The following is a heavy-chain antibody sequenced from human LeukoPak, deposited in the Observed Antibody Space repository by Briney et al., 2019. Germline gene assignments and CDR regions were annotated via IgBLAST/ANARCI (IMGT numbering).Heavy chain of an antibody. CDR2: ISSSGSTI. CDR3: ARLQYPPRYFDY. D-gene: IGHD4-11*01. Sequence: GGSLRLSCAASGFTFSDYYMSWVRQAPGKGLEWVTYISSSGSTIYYADSVKGRFTISRDNAKNSLYLQMNSLRAEDTAVYYCARLQYPPRYFDYWGQGNLVTVSS. V-gene: IGHV3-11*01. CDR1: GFTFSDYY. J-gene: IGHJ4*02.